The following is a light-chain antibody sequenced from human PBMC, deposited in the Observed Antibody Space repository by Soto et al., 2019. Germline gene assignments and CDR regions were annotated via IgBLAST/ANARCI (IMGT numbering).Light chain of an antibody. J-gene: IGKJ4*01. Sequence: DIQMTQSPSTLSASVGDRGTITCRASQTISSWLAWYQQKPGKAPKLLIYDASSLESGVPSRFSGSGSGTEFTLTISSLQPDDFATYYCQQYNSYPLTFGRGTKVDIK. CDR2: DAS. CDR3: QQYNSYPLT. V-gene: IGKV1-5*01. CDR1: QTISSW.